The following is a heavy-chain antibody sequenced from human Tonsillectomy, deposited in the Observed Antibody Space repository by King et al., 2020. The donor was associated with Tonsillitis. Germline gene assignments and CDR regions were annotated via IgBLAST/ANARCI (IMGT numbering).Heavy chain of an antibody. V-gene: IGHV3-30*04. CDR3: AYPGPTMVYATGNDY. CDR2: ISYDGSNK. CDR1: GSTFSSYA. J-gene: IGHJ4*02. Sequence: VQLVESGGGVVQPGRSLRLSCAASGSTFSSYAMHWVRQAPGKGLEWVAVISYDGSNKYYADSVKGRFTISRDNSKNTLYLQMNSLRAEDTAVYYCAYPGPTMVYATGNDYWGQGTLVTVSS. D-gene: IGHD2-8*01.